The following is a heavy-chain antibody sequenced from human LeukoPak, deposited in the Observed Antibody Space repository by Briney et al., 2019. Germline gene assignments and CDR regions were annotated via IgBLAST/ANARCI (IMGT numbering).Heavy chain of an antibody. CDR1: GFTFSSYG. Sequence: GGSLRLSCAASGFTFSSYGMHWVRQAPGKGLEWVAVIWYDGSNKYYADSVKGRFTISRDNSKNTLYLQMNSLRAEDTAVYYCARDRIGLLSYYYYGMDVWGQGTTVTVPS. V-gene: IGHV3-33*01. CDR3: ARDRIGLLSYYYYGMDV. D-gene: IGHD2-15*01. CDR2: IWYDGSNK. J-gene: IGHJ6*02.